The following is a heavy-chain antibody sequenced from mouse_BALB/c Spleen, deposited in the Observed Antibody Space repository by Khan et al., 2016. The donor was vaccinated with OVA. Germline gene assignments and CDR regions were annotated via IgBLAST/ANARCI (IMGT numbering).Heavy chain of an antibody. CDR3: ARGGYGGFAY. CDR2: MFPGDGST. J-gene: IGHJ3*01. CDR1: GYTFTSYD. D-gene: IGHD2-14*01. V-gene: IGHV1-85*01. Sequence: QVQLKESGAELVKPGASVKLSCKASGYTFTSYDINWVRQRPEQGLEWIGWMFPGDGSTKYNENFKGKATLTTDKSSRTASMQLSRLTSEDSGAYFCARGGYGGFAYWGQGTLVTVSA.